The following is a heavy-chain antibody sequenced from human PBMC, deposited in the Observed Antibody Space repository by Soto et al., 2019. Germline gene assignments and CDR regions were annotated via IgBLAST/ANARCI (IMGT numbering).Heavy chain of an antibody. V-gene: IGHV3-30-3*01. CDR1: GFTFSSYA. D-gene: IGHD2-8*01. Sequence: GGSLRLSCAASGFTFSSYAMHWVRQAPGKGLEWVAVISYDGSNKYYADSVKGRFTISRDNSKNTLYLQMNSLRAEDTAVYYCARGPDIVLMVYAIDFDYWGQGTLVTVPS. CDR2: ISYDGSNK. J-gene: IGHJ4*02. CDR3: ARGPDIVLMVYAIDFDY.